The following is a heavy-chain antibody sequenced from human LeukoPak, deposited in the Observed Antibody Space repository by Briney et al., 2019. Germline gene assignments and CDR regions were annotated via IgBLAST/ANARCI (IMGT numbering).Heavy chain of an antibody. CDR3: AKDPIRGVRPYYFSS. D-gene: IGHD3-10*01. V-gene: IGHV3-30*02. Sequence: GGSLRLSCAASGFTFSSYSMQWVRQAPGKGLEWVAFIHYDGSNKYYANSVKGRFTISRDNSKNTLYLHMNSLRAEDTAVYYCAKDPIRGVRPYYFSSWGQGTLVTVSS. J-gene: IGHJ4*02. CDR1: GFTFSSYS. CDR2: IHYDGSNK.